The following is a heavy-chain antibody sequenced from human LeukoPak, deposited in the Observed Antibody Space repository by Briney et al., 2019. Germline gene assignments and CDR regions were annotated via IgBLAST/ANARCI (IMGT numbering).Heavy chain of an antibody. CDR1: GFTFSSYA. Sequence: GGSLRLSCAASGFTFSSYAMSWVRQAPGKGLEWVSAISGSGGSTYYADSVKGRFTISRDNAKNSLYLQMNSLRAEDTAVYYCARDGLRFGVPFDYWGQGTLVTVSS. CDR3: ARDGLRFGVPFDY. D-gene: IGHD3-10*01. CDR2: ISGSGGST. J-gene: IGHJ4*02. V-gene: IGHV3-23*01.